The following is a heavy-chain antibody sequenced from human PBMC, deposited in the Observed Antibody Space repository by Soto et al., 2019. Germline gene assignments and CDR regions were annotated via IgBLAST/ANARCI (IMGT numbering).Heavy chain of an antibody. CDR1: GGSISSGGYS. D-gene: IGHD4-17*01. Sequence: QLQLQESGSGLVKPSQTLSLTCAVSGGSISSGGYSWSWIRQPPGKGLEWIGYIYHSGSTYYNPSLKSRVTISADRSTNQFSLKLSSVTAADTAVYYCARGGGVRFYYYYGIDVWGQGTTVTVSS. J-gene: IGHJ6*02. V-gene: IGHV4-30-2*01. CDR3: ARGGGVRFYYYYGIDV. CDR2: IYHSGST.